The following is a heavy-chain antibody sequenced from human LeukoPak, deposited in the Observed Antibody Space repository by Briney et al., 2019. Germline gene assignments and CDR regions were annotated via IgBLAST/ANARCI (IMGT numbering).Heavy chain of an antibody. CDR2: LSNDGDSA. Sequence: GGSLRLSCTASGFDFRNYYMHWVRQAPGKGLVWVSRLSNDGDSATYADPVKGRFTISRDNAKSTMHLQLSSLRVEDTALYYCARPGDSSTSGGGLDIWGQGTLVTVSS. CDR1: GFDFRNYY. J-gene: IGHJ3*02. D-gene: IGHD6-19*01. V-gene: IGHV3-74*03. CDR3: ARPGDSSTSGGGLDI.